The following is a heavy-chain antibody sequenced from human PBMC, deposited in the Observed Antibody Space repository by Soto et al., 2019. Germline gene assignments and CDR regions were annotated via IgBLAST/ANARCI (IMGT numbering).Heavy chain of an antibody. Sequence: GGSLRLSCAASGFTFSSYSMNWVRQAPGKGLEWVSYISSSSSTIYYADSVKGRFTISRDNSKNTLYLQMNSLRAEDTAVYYCVKGEYYYDSSGYYPFDYWGQGT. D-gene: IGHD3-22*01. CDR2: ISSSSSTI. CDR1: GFTFSSYS. V-gene: IGHV3-48*01. J-gene: IGHJ4*02. CDR3: VKGEYYYDSSGYYPFDY.